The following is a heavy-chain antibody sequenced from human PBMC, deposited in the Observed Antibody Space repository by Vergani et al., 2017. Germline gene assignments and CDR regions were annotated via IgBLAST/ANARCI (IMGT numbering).Heavy chain of an antibody. Sequence: EVQLVESGGGLVQPGGSLRLSCAASGFTFSSYSMNWVRQAPGKGLEWVSYISSSSSTIYYADSVKGRFTISRDNAKNSLYLQMNSLRAEDTAVYYCARDGGDSSGWYGFDYWSQGTLVTVYS. CDR3: ARDGGDSSGWYGFDY. V-gene: IGHV3-48*01. J-gene: IGHJ4*02. CDR2: ISSSSSTI. D-gene: IGHD6-19*01. CDR1: GFTFSSYS.